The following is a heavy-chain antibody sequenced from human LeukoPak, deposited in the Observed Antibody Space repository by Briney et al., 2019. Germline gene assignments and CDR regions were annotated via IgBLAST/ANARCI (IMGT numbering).Heavy chain of an antibody. V-gene: IGHV4-34*01. Sequence: PSGTLSLTCAVYGGSFSGYYWSWIRQPPGKGLEWIGEINHSGSTNYNPSLKSRVTISVDTSKNQFSLKLSSVTAADTAVYYCARGPTLYSSGWYVYWGQGTLVTVSS. D-gene: IGHD6-19*01. CDR1: GGSFSGYY. CDR2: INHSGST. J-gene: IGHJ4*02. CDR3: ARGPTLYSSGWYVY.